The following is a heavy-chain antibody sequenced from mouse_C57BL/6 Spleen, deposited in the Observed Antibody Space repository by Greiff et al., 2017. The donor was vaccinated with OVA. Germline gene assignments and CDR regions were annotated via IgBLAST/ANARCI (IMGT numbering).Heavy chain of an antibody. V-gene: IGHV1-76*01. CDR3: ARGGNSYYAMDY. CDR2: LYPGSGNT. CDR1: GYTFTVYY. J-gene: IGHJ4*01. D-gene: IGHD2-1*01. Sequence: VQLQQSGAELVRPGASVKLSCKASGYTFTVYYINWVKQRPGQGLEWIARLYPGSGNTYYNEKFKGKATLTAEKSSSTAYMQLSSLTSEDSAVYVCARGGNSYYAMDYWGQGTSVTVSS.